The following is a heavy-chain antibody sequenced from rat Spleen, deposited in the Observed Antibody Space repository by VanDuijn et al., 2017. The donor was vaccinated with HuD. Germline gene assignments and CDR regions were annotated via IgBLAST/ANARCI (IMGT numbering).Heavy chain of an antibody. V-gene: IGHV3-3*01. J-gene: IGHJ4*01. CDR3: ARCQLRRSLYYVMDA. CDR2: INNAGST. CDR1: GHSISSSYR. Sequence: EVQLQESGPGLVKPSQSLSLTCSVTGHSISSSYRWNWIRKFPGNKLEWMGYINNAGSTNYNPSLKSRISITRDTSKNQFFLQLNSVTTEDTATYYCARCQLRRSLYYVMDAWGQGASVTVSS. D-gene: IGHD1-11*01.